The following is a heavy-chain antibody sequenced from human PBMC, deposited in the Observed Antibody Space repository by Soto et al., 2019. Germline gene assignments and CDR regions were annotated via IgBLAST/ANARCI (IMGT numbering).Heavy chain of an antibody. Sequence: GALRLSCAASGFTFSSYGMHWVRQAPGKGLEWVAVIWYDGSNKYYADSVKGRFTISRDNSKNTLYLQMNSLRAEDTAVYYCARGGSGDYRDYYYYYGMDVWGQGTTVTVSS. CDR1: GFTFSSYG. D-gene: IGHD4-17*01. J-gene: IGHJ6*02. V-gene: IGHV3-33*01. CDR2: IWYDGSNK. CDR3: ARGGSGDYRDYYYYYGMDV.